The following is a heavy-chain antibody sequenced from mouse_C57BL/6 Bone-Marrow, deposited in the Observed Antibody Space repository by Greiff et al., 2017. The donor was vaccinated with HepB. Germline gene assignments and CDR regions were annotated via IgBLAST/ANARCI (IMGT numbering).Heavy chain of an antibody. CDR2: IDPSDSYT. Sequence: VQLQQPGAELVMPGASVKLSCKASGYTFTSYWMHWVKQRPGQGLEWIGEIDPSDSYTNYNQKFKGKSTLTVDKSSSTAYMQLSSLTSEDSAVYYCSRNEYDCYYQAWFAYWGQGTLVTVSA. CDR1: GYTFTSYW. J-gene: IGHJ3*01. V-gene: IGHV1-69*01. CDR3: SRNEYDCYYQAWFAY. D-gene: IGHD2-3*01.